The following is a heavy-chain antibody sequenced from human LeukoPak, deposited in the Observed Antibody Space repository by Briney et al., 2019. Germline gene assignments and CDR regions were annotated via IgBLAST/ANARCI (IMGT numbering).Heavy chain of an antibody. CDR3: ARGYCSGGSCYNDY. CDR2: TYYRSKWYN. J-gene: IGHJ4*02. V-gene: IGHV6-1*01. CDR1: VDSVASNSAA. Sequence: SQTLSLTCAIAVDSVASNSAAWNWIRQSPSRGLEWLGRTYYRSKWYNDYAVSVKSRITINADTSKNQFSLQVNSVTPEDTAVYYCARGYCSGGSCYNDYWGQGTLVTVSS. D-gene: IGHD2-15*01.